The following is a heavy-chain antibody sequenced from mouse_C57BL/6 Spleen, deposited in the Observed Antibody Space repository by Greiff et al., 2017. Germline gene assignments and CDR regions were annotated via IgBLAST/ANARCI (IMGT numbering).Heavy chain of an antibody. V-gene: IGHV14-3*01. D-gene: IGHD1-1*01. J-gene: IGHJ2*01. Sequence: VQLKQSVAELVRPGASVKLSCTASGFNIKNTYMHWVKQRPEQGLEWIGRIDPANGNTKYAPKFQGKATITADTSSNTAYLQLSSLTSEDTAIYYCARSKVYYYGSSSWDYWGQGTTLTVSS. CDR3: ARSKVYYYGSSSWDY. CDR1: GFNIKNTY. CDR2: IDPANGNT.